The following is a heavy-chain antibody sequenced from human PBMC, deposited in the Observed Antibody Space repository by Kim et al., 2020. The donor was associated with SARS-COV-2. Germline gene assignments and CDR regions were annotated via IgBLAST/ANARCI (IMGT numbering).Heavy chain of an antibody. CDR1: GYSLSDLS. V-gene: IGHV1-24*01. CDR3: ATALNYYTSGTSYFRYFDL. D-gene: IGHD3-10*01. CDR2: FDVDDGET. Sequence: ASVKVSCKVSGYSLSDLSIHWVRQAPGKGLEWMGGFDVDDGETIYTQKFQDRVTMTEDTSTDTAYMEVRSLRFVDTAVYFCATALNYYTSGTSYFRYFDL. J-gene: IGHJ2*01.